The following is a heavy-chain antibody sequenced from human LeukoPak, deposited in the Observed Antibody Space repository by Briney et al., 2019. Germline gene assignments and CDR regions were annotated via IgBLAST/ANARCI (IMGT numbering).Heavy chain of an antibody. CDR3: APRVVGSAPFDY. J-gene: IGHJ4*02. Sequence: PGGSLRLSCAASGFTFSSYAMSWVRQAPGKGLEWVSGVSGSGGSTVYTDSVKGRFTISRDNSKNTLYLQMNNLRAEDTAVYYCAPRVVGSAPFDYWGQGTLVTVSS. V-gene: IGHV3-23*01. CDR1: GFTFSSYA. D-gene: IGHD2-15*01. CDR2: VSGSGGST.